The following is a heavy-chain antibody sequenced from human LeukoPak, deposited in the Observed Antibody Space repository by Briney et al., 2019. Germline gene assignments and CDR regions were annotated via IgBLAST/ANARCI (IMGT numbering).Heavy chain of an antibody. CDR2: INPSGGST. V-gene: IGHV1-46*01. CDR1: GYTFTSYY. D-gene: IGHD4-17*01. CDR3: ARDVENTVLGYYYYYYMDV. J-gene: IGHJ6*03. Sequence: ASVKVSCKASGYTFTSYYMHWVRQAPGQGLEWMGIINPSGGSTSYAQKFQGRVTTTRDMSTSTVYMELSSLRSEDTAVYYCARDVENTVLGYYYYYYMDVWGKGTTVTVSS.